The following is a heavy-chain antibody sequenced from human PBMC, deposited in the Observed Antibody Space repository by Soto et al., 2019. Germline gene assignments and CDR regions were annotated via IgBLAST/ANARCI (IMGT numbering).Heavy chain of an antibody. CDR2: INGDGSST. V-gene: IGHV3-74*01. CDR1: GFTFSSHW. D-gene: IGHD1-7*01. J-gene: IGHJ5*01. CDR3: AGSPGLSRISGTTLGA. Sequence: EVQLVESGGGLVQPGGSLRLSCAASGFTFSSHWMHWVRQAPGKGLVWVSRINGDGSSTSYADSVKGRFTISRDTAKNMLYLQVNSLRADETAVYYCAGSPGLSRISGTTLGAWGQGTLVTVSS.